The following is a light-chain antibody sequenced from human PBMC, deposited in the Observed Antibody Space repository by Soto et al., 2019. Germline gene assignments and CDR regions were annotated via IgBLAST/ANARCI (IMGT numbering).Light chain of an antibody. CDR2: AAS. J-gene: IGKJ3*01. CDR1: QSISSN. V-gene: IGKV1-39*01. CDR3: QQSYSTPFT. Sequence: DIQMTQSPSSLPASVGDRVTITCRASQSISSNLNWYQQRPGKAPELLIFAASSLQSGVPSRFSGSGSGTDLTLTISSLQPADFATYYCQQSYSTPFTFGPGTKVDLK.